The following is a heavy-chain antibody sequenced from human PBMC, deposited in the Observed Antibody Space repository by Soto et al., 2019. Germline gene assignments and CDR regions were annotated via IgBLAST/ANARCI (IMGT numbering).Heavy chain of an antibody. J-gene: IGHJ4*02. CDR2: IWNDGSKR. D-gene: IGHD3-3*01. CDR1: GFTFTTYT. V-gene: IGHV3-33*06. CDR3: AKGPAQTSNDDVGPLDY. Sequence: QLVQSGGGVVQPGRSLRLSCAASGFTFTTYTMQWVRQAPGKGLEWVSLIWNDGSKRYYADSVKGRFTISRDDSKNTIYLDMISLRVEDTAFYYCAKGPAQTSNDDVGPLDYWGQGTLVTVSS.